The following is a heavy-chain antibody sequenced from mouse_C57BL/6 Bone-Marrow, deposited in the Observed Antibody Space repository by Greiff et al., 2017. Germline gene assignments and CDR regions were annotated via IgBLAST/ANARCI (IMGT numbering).Heavy chain of an antibody. V-gene: IGHV1-64*01. J-gene: IGHJ2*01. CDR1: GYTFTSYW. CDR2: IHPNSGST. CDR3: ARRDSWVNYFDY. Sequence: QVQLQQPGAELVKPGASVKLSCKASGYTFTSYWMHWVKQRPGQGLEWIGMIHPNSGSTNYNEKFKSKATLTVDKSSSTAYMQLSSLTSEDSAVYYCARRDSWVNYFDYWGQGTTRTVSS. D-gene: IGHD3-3*01.